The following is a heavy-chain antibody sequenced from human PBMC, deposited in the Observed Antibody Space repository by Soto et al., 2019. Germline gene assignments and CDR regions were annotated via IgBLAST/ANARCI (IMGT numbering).Heavy chain of an antibody. Sequence: SETLSLTCAVSSGSISSSNWWSWVRQPPGKGLEWIGEIYHSGSTNYNPSLKSRVTISVDKSKNQFSLKLSSVTAADTAVYYCAREKREGYSSSCPDYWGQGTLVTVSS. CDR1: SGSISSSNW. J-gene: IGHJ4*02. V-gene: IGHV4-4*02. D-gene: IGHD6-13*01. CDR3: AREKREGYSSSCPDY. CDR2: IYHSGST.